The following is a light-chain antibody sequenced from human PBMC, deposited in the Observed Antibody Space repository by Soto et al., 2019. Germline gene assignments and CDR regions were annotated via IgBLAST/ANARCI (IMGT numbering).Light chain of an antibody. CDR1: NIGSKS. Sequence: SYELTQPPSVSGAPGKTARITCGGNNIGSKSVHWYQQKPGQTPILVIYFDSDRPSGIPERFSGSNSGNTATLTISRVEAGDEADYYCQVWDSSSDHVVFGGRTKVTVL. J-gene: IGLJ2*01. CDR2: FDS. CDR3: QVWDSSSDHVV. V-gene: IGLV3-21*04.